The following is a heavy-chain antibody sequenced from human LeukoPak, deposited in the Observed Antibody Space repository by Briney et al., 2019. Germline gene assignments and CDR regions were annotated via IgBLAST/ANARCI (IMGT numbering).Heavy chain of an antibody. J-gene: IGHJ6*02. Sequence: GGSLRLSCAASGFTFSSYAMSWVRQAPGKGLEGVSAISGSGGSTYYADSVEGRFTISRDNSKNTLYLQMNSLRAEDTAVYYCAKAPARPRSTIVLMVYAIHPYYYYGMDVWGQGTTVTVSS. CDR3: AKAPARPRSTIVLMVYAIHPYYYYGMDV. D-gene: IGHD2-8*01. CDR2: ISGSGGST. CDR1: GFTFSSYA. V-gene: IGHV3-23*01.